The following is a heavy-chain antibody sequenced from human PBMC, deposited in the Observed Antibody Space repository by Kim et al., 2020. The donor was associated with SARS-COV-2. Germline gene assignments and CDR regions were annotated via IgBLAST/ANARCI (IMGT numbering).Heavy chain of an antibody. CDR1: GFTFSSYW. Sequence: GGSLRLSCAASGFTFSSYWMHWVRQAPGKGLVWVSRINSDGSSTSYADSVKGRFTISRDNAKNTLYLQMNSLRAEDTAVYYCARGGAYSSSWYGLLGYYGMDVWGQGTTVTVSS. J-gene: IGHJ6*02. CDR2: INSDGSST. V-gene: IGHV3-74*01. D-gene: IGHD6-13*01. CDR3: ARGGAYSSSWYGLLGYYGMDV.